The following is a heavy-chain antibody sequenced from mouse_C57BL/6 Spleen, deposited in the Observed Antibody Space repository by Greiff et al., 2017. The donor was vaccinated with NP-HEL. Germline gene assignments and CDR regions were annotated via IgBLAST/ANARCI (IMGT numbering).Heavy chain of an antibody. Sequence: QVQLKESGAELARPGASVKLSCKASGYTFTSYGISWVKQRTGQGLEWIGEIYPRSGNTYYNEKFKGKATLTADKSSSTAYMELRSLTSEDSAVYFCARTGTSRAMDYWGQGTSVTVSS. CDR3: ARTGTSRAMDY. CDR2: IYPRSGNT. D-gene: IGHD3-3*01. CDR1: GYTFTSYG. J-gene: IGHJ4*01. V-gene: IGHV1-81*01.